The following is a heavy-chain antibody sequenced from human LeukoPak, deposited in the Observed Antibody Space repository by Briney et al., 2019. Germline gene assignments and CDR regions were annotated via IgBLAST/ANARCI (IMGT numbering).Heavy chain of an antibody. D-gene: IGHD2-2*02. CDR2: INPNSGGT. J-gene: IGHJ4*02. V-gene: IGHV1-2*02. CDR1: GYTFTGYY. CDR3: ARVGCSSISCYTLNY. Sequence: ASVKVSCKASGYTFTGYYMHWVRQAPGQGLEWMGWINPNSGGTNYAQKFQGRVTMTRDTSISTAYMELSRLRSDDTAMYYCARVGCSSISCYTLNYWGQGTLVTVSS.